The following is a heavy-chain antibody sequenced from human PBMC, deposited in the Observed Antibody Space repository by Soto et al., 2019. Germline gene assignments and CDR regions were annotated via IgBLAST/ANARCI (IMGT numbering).Heavy chain of an antibody. J-gene: IGHJ5*02. Sequence: SVKVSCKASGYSISSYDINWVRQASGQGLEWMGWMNPKSGQRAYTPRFEGRVTITANTSLRTAYTELSRLRSEDTAVYYWARDIGPALDWFGPWGQGTLVTVSS. V-gene: IGHV1-8*01. D-gene: IGHD5-18*01. CDR2: MNPKSGQR. CDR3: ARDIGPALDWFGP. CDR1: GYSISSYD.